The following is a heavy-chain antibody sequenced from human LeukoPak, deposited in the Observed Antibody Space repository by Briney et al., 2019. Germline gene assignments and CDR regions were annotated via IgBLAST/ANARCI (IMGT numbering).Heavy chain of an antibody. D-gene: IGHD3-3*02. CDR1: GFTFTNHW. J-gene: IGHJ5*02. CDR2: IKEDGSEK. CDR3: AKSGSSVFWS. V-gene: IGHV3-7*03. Sequence: GGSLRLSCAASGFTFTNHWMSWVRQAPGKGLEWVANIKEDGSEKYYVDSVKGRFTVSRDNVKNSLFLQMNSLRVDDTALYYCAKSGSSVFWSWGQGTLVTVSS.